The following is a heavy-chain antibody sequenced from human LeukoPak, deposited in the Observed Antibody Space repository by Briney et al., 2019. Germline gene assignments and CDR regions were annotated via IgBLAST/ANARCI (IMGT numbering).Heavy chain of an antibody. J-gene: IGHJ4*02. Sequence: PGGSLRLSCAASGFTFSSYGMHWVRLAPGKGLEWVAVISYDGSNKYYADSVKGRFTISRDNSKNTLSLQMNSLRPEDTAVYYCAIHPSNSWYYFDYWDQGSLVTVSS. CDR2: ISYDGSNK. D-gene: IGHD2/OR15-2a*01. V-gene: IGHV3-30*03. CDR1: GFTFSSYG. CDR3: AIHPSNSWYYFDY.